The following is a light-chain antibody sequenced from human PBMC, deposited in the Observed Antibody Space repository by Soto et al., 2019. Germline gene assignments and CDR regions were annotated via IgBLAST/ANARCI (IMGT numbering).Light chain of an antibody. Sequence: QSALTQPPSASGTPGQRVTISCSGSRSNIGSNTVNWYQQFPGTAPKLLIYSNNQRPPGVPDRFSGSKSGTSASLAISGLQSEDEADYYCAAWDDSLNGFWVFGGGTKLTVL. CDR3: AAWDDSLNGFWV. CDR2: SNN. J-gene: IGLJ3*02. CDR1: RSNIGSNT. V-gene: IGLV1-44*01.